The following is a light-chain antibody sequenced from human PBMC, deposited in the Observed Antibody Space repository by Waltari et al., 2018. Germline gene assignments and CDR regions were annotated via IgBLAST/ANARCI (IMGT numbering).Light chain of an antibody. CDR1: QSIGSL. V-gene: IGKV1-5*01. CDR2: DSS. CDR3: QQYYSYFT. Sequence: DIQMTQSPSTLSASVGDRVTITCRASQSIGSLLAWYQQKPGKAPKLLISDSSRLESGVPSRFSGSGSGTEFTLTINSLQPDDFATYSCQQYYSYFTFGGGAKVEIK. J-gene: IGKJ4*01.